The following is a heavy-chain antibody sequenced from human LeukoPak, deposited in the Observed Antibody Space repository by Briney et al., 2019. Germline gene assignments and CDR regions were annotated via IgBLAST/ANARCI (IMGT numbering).Heavy chain of an antibody. V-gene: IGHV3-23*01. D-gene: IGHD5-24*01. Sequence: PGGSLRLSCAASGSTFYSYAMNWVRQAPGKGLEWVSTFSGSGGSTYYADSVKGRFTISRDNSKNTLYLQMNSLRAEDTAVYYCARDRGDGYYFDYWGQGTLVTVSS. CDR1: GSTFYSYA. CDR3: ARDRGDGYYFDY. CDR2: FSGSGGST. J-gene: IGHJ4*02.